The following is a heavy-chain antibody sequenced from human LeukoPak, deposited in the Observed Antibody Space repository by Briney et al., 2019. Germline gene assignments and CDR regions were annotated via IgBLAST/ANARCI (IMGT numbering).Heavy chain of an antibody. J-gene: IGHJ3*02. CDR2: ISSSSSTI. Sequence: GGSLRLSCAASGFTFSSYSMNWVRQAPGKGLEWVSYISSSSSTIYYADSVKGRFTISRDNAKNSLYLQMNSLRAEDTAVYYCARDDGDSWSGYYSNAFDIWGQGTMVTVSS. CDR3: ARDDGDSWSGYYSNAFDI. D-gene: IGHD3-3*01. CDR1: GFTFSSYS. V-gene: IGHV3-48*01.